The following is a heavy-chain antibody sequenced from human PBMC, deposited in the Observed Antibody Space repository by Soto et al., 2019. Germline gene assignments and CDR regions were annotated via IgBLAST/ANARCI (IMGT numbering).Heavy chain of an antibody. D-gene: IGHD3-22*01. CDR3: ARGLGIGTMIVRYRYFDL. J-gene: IGHJ2*01. CDR2: INHSGST. V-gene: IGHV4-34*01. Sequence: QVQLQQWGAGLLKPSETLSLTCAVYGGSFSGYYWSWIRQPPGKGLEWIGEINHSGSTNYNPSLKSRVTISVDTTKNQFSLKLSSVTAADTAVYYCARGLGIGTMIVRYRYFDLWGRGTLVTVSS. CDR1: GGSFSGYY.